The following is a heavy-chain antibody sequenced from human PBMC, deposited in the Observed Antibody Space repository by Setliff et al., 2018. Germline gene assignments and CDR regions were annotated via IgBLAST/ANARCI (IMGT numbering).Heavy chain of an antibody. V-gene: IGHV4-59*01. Sequence: PSETLSLTCTVSGGSFTPYYWCWIRQPPGKGLEWIGYVYYSGTAYYNPSLKSRVTVIVDTSKNQFSLRPSSVTAADTAVYYCARGGTFRYFDYWGQGTPVTVSA. D-gene: IGHD5-12*01. CDR2: VYYSGTA. CDR3: ARGGTFRYFDY. CDR1: GGSFTPYY. J-gene: IGHJ4*02.